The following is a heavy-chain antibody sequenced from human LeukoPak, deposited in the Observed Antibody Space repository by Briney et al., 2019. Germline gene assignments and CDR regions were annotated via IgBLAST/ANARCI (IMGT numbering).Heavy chain of an antibody. Sequence: SETLSLTCTVSGGSISSSSYYWGWIRQPPGKGLEWIGSIYYSGSTYYNPSLKSRVTISADTPNNQSTLKLSSVAAADTAVYYCARYTRPRHRYWYFDLWGRGTLVTVSS. V-gene: IGHV4-39*01. D-gene: IGHD1-14*01. J-gene: IGHJ2*01. CDR2: IYYSGST. CDR3: ARYTRPRHRYWYFDL. CDR1: GGSISSSSYY.